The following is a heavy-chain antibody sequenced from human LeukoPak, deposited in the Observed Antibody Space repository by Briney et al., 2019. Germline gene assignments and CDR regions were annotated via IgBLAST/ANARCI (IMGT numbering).Heavy chain of an antibody. D-gene: IGHD1-14*01. CDR3: ARGKPGNPRSEWFDP. CDR2: INHSGST. J-gene: IGHJ5*02. V-gene: IGHV4-34*01. CDR1: GGSFSGYY. Sequence: SETLSLTCAVYGGSFSGYYWSWIRQPPGKGLEXXXEINHSGSTNYNPSLKSRVTISVDTSKNQFSLKLSSVTAADTAVYYCARGKPGNPRSEWFDPWGQGTLVTVSA.